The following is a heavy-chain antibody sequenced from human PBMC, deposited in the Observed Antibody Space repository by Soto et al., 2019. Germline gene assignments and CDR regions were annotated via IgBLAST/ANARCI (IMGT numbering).Heavy chain of an antibody. CDR1: GLTFSISW. J-gene: IGHJ3*02. CDR2: INPAGNVQ. CDR3: ATANTPYAFDM. Sequence: ESGGGLVQPGESLRLSCTASGLTFSISWMTWVRQAPGEGLEWGSNINPAGNVQHYADSVKERFTISRDNAKNSLFLQMSGLRVEDTAVYYCATANTPYAFDMWGQGTMVTVSS. V-gene: IGHV3-7*01.